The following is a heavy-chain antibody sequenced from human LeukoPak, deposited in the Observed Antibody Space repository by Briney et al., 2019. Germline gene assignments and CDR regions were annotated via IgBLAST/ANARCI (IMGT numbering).Heavy chain of an antibody. CDR1: GFTFSSYA. Sequence: PGGSLRLSCAASGFTFSSYAMSWVRQAPGKGLEWVSAISGSGGSTYYADSVKGRFTISRDNSENTLYLQMNSLRAEDTAVYYCAKDPFGGSSWYYFDYWGQGTLVTVSS. CDR2: ISGSGGST. D-gene: IGHD6-13*01. CDR3: AKDPFGGSSWYYFDY. J-gene: IGHJ4*02. V-gene: IGHV3-23*01.